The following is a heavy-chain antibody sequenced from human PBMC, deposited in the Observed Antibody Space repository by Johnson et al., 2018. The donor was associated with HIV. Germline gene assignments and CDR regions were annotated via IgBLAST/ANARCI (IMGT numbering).Heavy chain of an antibody. J-gene: IGHJ3*02. D-gene: IGHD7-27*01. V-gene: IGHV3-30*04. Sequence: QVQLVESGGGVVQPERSLRLSCSASAFTFSRHAMHWVRQAPGKGPEWVACISYDGSNKYYADSVKGRFTISRDNSKNTLYLQMNSLRAEDTAVYYCARSNWAHFDAFDIWGQGTMVTVSS. CDR2: ISYDGSNK. CDR1: AFTFSRHA. CDR3: ARSNWAHFDAFDI.